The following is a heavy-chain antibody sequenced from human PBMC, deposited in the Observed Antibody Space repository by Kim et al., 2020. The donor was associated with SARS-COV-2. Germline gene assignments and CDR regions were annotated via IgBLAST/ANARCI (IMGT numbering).Heavy chain of an antibody. CDR3: AKDNPDSSSWYYEVKVGFDY. D-gene: IGHD6-13*01. CDR1: GFTFSSYA. Sequence: GGSLRLSCAASGFTFSSYAMSWVRQAPGKGLEWVSAISGSGGSTYYADSVKGRFTISRDNSKNTLYLQMNSLRAEDTAVYYCAKDNPDSSSWYYEVKVGFDYWGQGTLVTVSS. CDR2: ISGSGGST. V-gene: IGHV3-23*01. J-gene: IGHJ4*02.